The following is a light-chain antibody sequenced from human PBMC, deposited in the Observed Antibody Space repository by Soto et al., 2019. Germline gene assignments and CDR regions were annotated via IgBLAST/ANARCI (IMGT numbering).Light chain of an antibody. V-gene: IGKV3D-20*02. Sequence: DIVLTQSPGTLSLSPGERATLYCRASQSVSSNYLAWYQQKPGQTPKVLIYRASTRATGIPDRFSGSGSGTDFTLTISRLEAEDFAVYYCQQRGNRPPWTFGQGTKVDIK. J-gene: IGKJ1*01. CDR2: RAS. CDR3: QQRGNRPPWT. CDR1: QSVSSNY.